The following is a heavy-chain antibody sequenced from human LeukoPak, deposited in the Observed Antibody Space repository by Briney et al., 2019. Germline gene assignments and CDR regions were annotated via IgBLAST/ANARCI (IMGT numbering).Heavy chain of an antibody. V-gene: IGHV3-21*04. CDR2: ISSSSSYI. Sequence: GGSLRLSCAASGFTFSSYSMSWVRQAPGKGLEWVSSISSSSSYICYADSVKGRFTISRDNSKDTLYLQMNSLRAEDTAIYYCAKGPFFYYDASGYNYFDSWGQGTLVTVSS. CDR1: GFTFSSYS. J-gene: IGHJ4*02. CDR3: AKGPFFYYDASGYNYFDS. D-gene: IGHD3-22*01.